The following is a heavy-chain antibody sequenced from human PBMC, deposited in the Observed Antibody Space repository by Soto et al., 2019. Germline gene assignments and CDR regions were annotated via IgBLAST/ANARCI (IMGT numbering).Heavy chain of an antibody. J-gene: IGHJ6*04. V-gene: IGHV1-8*01. CDR1: GYTFTSYD. Sequence: ASVKVSCKASGYTFTSYDKNWVRQATGRGLEWMGWMNPNSGNTGYAQKFQGRVTMTRKTSISTAYMELSSLRSEDKTVSSCVWHFSSTSSYDPLTYSYYYGMDVWGKETRFTISS. CDR2: MNPNSGNT. D-gene: IGHD2-2*01. CDR3: VWHFSSTSSYDPLTYSYYYGMDV.